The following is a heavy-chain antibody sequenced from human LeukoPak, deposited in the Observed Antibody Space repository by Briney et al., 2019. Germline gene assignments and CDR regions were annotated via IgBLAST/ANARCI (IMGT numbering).Heavy chain of an antibody. CDR2: ITTSGST. CDR1: GLTASHSVNNA. V-gene: IGHV3-23*01. D-gene: IGHD1-1*01. CDR3: AKAPVWNYYYGLDV. Sequence: GGSLRLSCAASGLTASHSVNNAMSWVRHAPGKGLEWVSGITTSGSTYYADSVKGRFTISRENSNNTLNLHMDSLRAEDTAVYYCAKAPVWNYYYGLDVWGQGTTVTVSS. J-gene: IGHJ6*02.